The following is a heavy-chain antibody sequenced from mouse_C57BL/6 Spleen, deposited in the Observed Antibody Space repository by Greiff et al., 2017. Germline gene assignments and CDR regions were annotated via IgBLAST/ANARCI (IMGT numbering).Heavy chain of an antibody. V-gene: IGHV14-4*01. J-gene: IGHJ4*01. D-gene: IGHD1-1*01. CDR2: IDPENGDT. Sequence: EVKLVESGAELVRPGASVKLSCTASGFNIKDDYMHWVKQRPEQGLEWIGWIDPENGDTEYASKFQGKATITADTSSHTAYLQLSSLTSEDTAVYYRTTGLRSSYPYYYAMDYWGQGTSVTVSS. CDR1: GFNIKDDY. CDR3: TTGLRSSYPYYYAMDY.